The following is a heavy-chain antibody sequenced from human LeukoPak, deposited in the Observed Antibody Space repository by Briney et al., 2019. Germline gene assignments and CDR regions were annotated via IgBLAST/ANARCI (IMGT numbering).Heavy chain of an antibody. CDR3: ARLDYRAWYFDL. V-gene: IGHV4-59*08. CDR1: GDSVSDYY. J-gene: IGHJ2*01. Sequence: SETLSLTCSVSGDSVSDYYWSWIRQPPGKGLEWIGCIFNSGSTDNNPSLKSRVTISVDTSKNQFSLKLSSVTAADTAVYYCARLDYRAWYFDLWGRGTLVTVSS. D-gene: IGHD4/OR15-4a*01. CDR2: IFNSGST.